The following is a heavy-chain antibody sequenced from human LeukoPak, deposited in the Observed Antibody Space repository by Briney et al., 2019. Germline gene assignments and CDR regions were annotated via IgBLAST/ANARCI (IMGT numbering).Heavy chain of an antibody. Sequence: SETLSLTCAVSGVSISSSNSYWGWIRQPPGKGLEWIGSIYYSGNTYYNASLKSRVTISVDTSKNQFSLKVTSVTAADTAVYYCARHARGGGGISMVRGVRTKYYFDYWGQGTLVTVSS. CDR2: IYYSGNT. J-gene: IGHJ4*02. V-gene: IGHV4-39*01. CDR3: ARHARGGGGISMVRGVRTKYYFDY. CDR1: GVSISSSNSY. D-gene: IGHD3-10*01.